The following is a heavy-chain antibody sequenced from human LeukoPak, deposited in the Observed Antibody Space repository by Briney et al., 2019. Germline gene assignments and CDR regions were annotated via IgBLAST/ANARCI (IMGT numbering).Heavy chain of an antibody. D-gene: IGHD3-9*01. CDR1: GFTFNNYA. V-gene: IGHV3-23*05. CDR2: IYHSGNT. J-gene: IGHJ4*02. Sequence: PGGSLRLSCAASGFTFNNYAMSWVRQAPGKGLEWVSVIYHSGNTDYADSVKGRFTISRDNSKNTVYLQMSSLRAEDTAVYYCARVRVTGYSNFAYWGQGTLVTVSS. CDR3: ARVRVTGYSNFAY.